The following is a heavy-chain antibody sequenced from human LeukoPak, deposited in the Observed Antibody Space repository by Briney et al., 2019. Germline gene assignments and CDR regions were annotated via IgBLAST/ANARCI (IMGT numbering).Heavy chain of an antibody. J-gene: IGHJ4*02. Sequence: SETLSLTCTVSGVSISSYYWSWIRQPAGKGLEWIGRIYTSGSTNYNPSLNSRVTISVDKSKNHLSLNLSSVTVADTAVYYCARDWRYCSGGSCSYYSDYWGQGALVTVSS. D-gene: IGHD2-15*01. CDR2: IYTSGST. CDR1: GVSISSYY. CDR3: ARDWRYCSGGSCSYYSDY. V-gene: IGHV4-4*07.